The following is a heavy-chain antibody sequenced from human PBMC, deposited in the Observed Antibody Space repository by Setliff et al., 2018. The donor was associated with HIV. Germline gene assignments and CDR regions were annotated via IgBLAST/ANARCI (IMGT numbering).Heavy chain of an antibody. D-gene: IGHD1-1*01. CDR3: ARYPNWNDLDDAFDI. V-gene: IGHV5-51*01. CDR1: GYSFTSYW. Sequence: GESLKISCKGSGYSFTSYWIGWVRQMPGKGLEWMGIIYPGDSDTRYSPSSQGQVTISADKSISTAYLQWSSLEASDTAMYYCARYPNWNDLDDAFDIWGQGTMVTVSS. CDR2: IYPGDSDT. J-gene: IGHJ3*02.